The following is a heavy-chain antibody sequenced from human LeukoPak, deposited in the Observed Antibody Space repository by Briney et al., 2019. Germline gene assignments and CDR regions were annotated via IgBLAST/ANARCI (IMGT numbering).Heavy chain of an antibody. V-gene: IGHV3-7*03. D-gene: IGHD2-15*01. Sequence: GSLRPCCVASGFTFSNYWMGCLRQDPGKGVEEVANIKQDGSETYYMDSGKGRFTISRDNAKNTQYLQMNSLRAEDTAVYYCAKLVVVTATQWYFDLWGRGTLVTVSS. CDR3: AKLVVVTATQWYFDL. J-gene: IGHJ2*01. CDR2: IKQDGSET. CDR1: GFTFSNYW.